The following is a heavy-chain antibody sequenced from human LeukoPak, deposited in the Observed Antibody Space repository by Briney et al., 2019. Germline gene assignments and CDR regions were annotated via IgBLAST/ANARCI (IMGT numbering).Heavy chain of an antibody. D-gene: IGHD3-16*02. CDR1: GFTVSTYA. CDR3: AKELSRRFDFDS. J-gene: IGHJ4*02. Sequence: GGSLRLSCAASGFTVSTYAMSWVRQAPGKGLEWVSSASHNNRDTYYADSVKGRFTISRDNSKNTLFLQMDSLRAEDTTLYYCAKELSRRFDFDSWGRETLVTVSS. CDR2: ASHNNRDT. V-gene: IGHV3-23*01.